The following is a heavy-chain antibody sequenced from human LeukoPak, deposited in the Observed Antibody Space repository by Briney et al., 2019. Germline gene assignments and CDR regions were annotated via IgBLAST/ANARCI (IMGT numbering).Heavy chain of an antibody. CDR1: GGSISSYY. V-gene: IGHV4-4*07. CDR3: ARRGHDFWSGYPFDY. Sequence: SETLSLTCTVSGGSISSYYWSWIRQPAGKGLEWIGRIYTSGSTNYNPSLKSRVTISVDTSKNQFSLKLSSVTAADTAVYYCARRGHDFWSGYPFDYWGQGTLVTVSS. J-gene: IGHJ4*02. D-gene: IGHD3-3*01. CDR2: IYTSGST.